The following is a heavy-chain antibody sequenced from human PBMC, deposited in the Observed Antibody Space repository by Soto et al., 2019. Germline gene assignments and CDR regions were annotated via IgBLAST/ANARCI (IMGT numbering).Heavy chain of an antibody. D-gene: IGHD3-9*01. CDR1: GGSISSYY. J-gene: IGHJ6*04. CDR2: IYYSGST. CDR3: ARDGTNLFYDILTGYQRHSGMDF. Sequence: SETLSLTCTVSGGSISSYYWSWIRQPPGKGLEWIGYIYYSGSTNYNPSLKSRVTISVDTSKNQFSLKLSSVTAADTAGYYCARDGTNLFYDILTGYQRHSGMDFWGKGTTVT. V-gene: IGHV4-59*01.